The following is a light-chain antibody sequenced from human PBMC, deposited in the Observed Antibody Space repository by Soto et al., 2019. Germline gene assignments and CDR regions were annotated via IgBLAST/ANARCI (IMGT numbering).Light chain of an antibody. Sequence: QSVLTQPASVCGSPGQSITISCTGTSSDVGAYNYVSWYQQHPGKAPKVMIYEVSNRPSGVSNRFSGSKSGNTASLTISGLLADDEADYYCSSYTSSSTPYVFGTGTKLTVL. V-gene: IGLV2-14*01. CDR2: EVS. J-gene: IGLJ1*01. CDR3: SSYTSSSTPYV. CDR1: SSDVGAYNY.